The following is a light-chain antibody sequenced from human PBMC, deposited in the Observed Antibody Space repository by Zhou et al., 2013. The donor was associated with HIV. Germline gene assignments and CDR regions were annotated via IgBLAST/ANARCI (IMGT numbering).Light chain of an antibody. CDR3: LQHNSYPWT. V-gene: IGKV1-9*01. CDR1: QGISSY. J-gene: IGKJ1*01. CDR2: AAS. Sequence: DIQLTQSPSFLSASVGDRVTITCRASQGISSYLAWYQQKPGKAPKVLIYAASTLQSGVPSRFSGSGSGTEFTLTISSLQPEDFATYYCLQHNSYPWTFGQGTKVEIK.